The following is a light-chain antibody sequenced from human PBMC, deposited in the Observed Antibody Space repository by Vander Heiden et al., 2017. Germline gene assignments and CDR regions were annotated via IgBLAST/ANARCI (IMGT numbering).Light chain of an antibody. CDR2: RVS. Sequence: DIVMTQTQPSLSVTPGQPASISCKSSQSLQYDDGKAFLYWFLQRPGQPPQLLIYRVSTRFSGVPDRFIGSGSGTDFTLEISRVEAEDVGVYYCGQDLQLPWTFGQGTKLEIK. CDR3: GQDLQLPWT. J-gene: IGKJ1*01. CDR1: QSLQYDDGKAF. V-gene: IGKV2-29*03.